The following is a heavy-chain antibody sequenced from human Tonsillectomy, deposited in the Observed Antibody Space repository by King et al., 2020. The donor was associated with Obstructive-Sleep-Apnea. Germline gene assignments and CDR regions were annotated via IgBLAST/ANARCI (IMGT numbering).Heavy chain of an antibody. CDR1: GFTFSTYG. D-gene: IGHD2-15*01. Sequence: VQLVESGGGVVQPGGSLRLSCAASGFTFSTYGMHWVRQAPGKGLEGVAFIRFDGSNQYYADSVKGRFTISRDNSRNTLYLQMNSLRTEDTAVYYCAKVRDMVVVVAATNFDYWGQGTLVTVSS. V-gene: IGHV3-30*02. J-gene: IGHJ4*02. CDR3: AKVRDMVVVVAATNFDY. CDR2: IRFDGSNQ.